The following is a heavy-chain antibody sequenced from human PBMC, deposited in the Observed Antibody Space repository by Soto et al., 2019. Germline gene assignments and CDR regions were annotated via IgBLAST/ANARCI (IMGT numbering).Heavy chain of an antibody. CDR2: IYHSGST. D-gene: IGHD6-19*01. CDR1: GGSISSSTYY. CDR3: ARIAVAGTYFDY. Sequence: PSQTLSLTCPVSGGSISSSTYYWGWSRQPPGKGLEWIGEIYHSGSTNYNPSLKSRVTISVDKSKNQFSLKLSSVTAADTAVYYCARIAVAGTYFDYWGQGTLVTVSS. V-gene: IGHV4-39*07. J-gene: IGHJ4*02.